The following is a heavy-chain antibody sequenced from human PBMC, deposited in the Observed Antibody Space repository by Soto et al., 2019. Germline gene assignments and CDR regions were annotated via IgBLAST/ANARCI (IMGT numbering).Heavy chain of an antibody. V-gene: IGHV3-21*01. D-gene: IGHD1-1*01. Sequence: QAPGKGLEWVSSIDSGGSRTFYADTVKGRFTISRDNAKNSLFLQMNSLRAEDTAVYFCTREVQPGVRREYDYWGQGTLVTVSS. J-gene: IGHJ4*02. CDR3: TREVQPGVRREYDY. CDR2: IDSGGSRT.